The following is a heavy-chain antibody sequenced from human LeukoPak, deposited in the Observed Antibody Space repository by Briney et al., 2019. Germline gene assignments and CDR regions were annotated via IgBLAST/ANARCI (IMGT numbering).Heavy chain of an antibody. Sequence: GGSLRLSCAASGFTFSSYDIHWVRQAPGKGQEWVAVISYDGSNKYYADSVKGRFTISRDNAKKSLYLQMNSLRAEDTAVYYCGREEGYCTNGVCYYWFDPWGQGTLVTVSS. V-gene: IGHV3-30*03. CDR1: GFTFSSYD. CDR2: ISYDGSNK. D-gene: IGHD2-8*01. J-gene: IGHJ5*02. CDR3: GREEGYCTNGVCYYWFDP.